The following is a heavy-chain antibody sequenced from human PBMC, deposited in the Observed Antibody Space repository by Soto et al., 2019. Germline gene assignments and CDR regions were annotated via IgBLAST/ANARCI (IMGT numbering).Heavy chain of an antibody. J-gene: IGHJ2*01. CDR2: IIPIFRTA. V-gene: IGHV1-69*01. CDR3: ARVPPPSYYYDSSGYYWYFDL. CDR1: GGTFSSYA. D-gene: IGHD3-22*01. Sequence: QVQLVQSGAEVKKPGSSVKVSCKASGGTFSSYAISWVRQAPGQGLEWMGGIIPIFRTANYAQKFQGRVTITADESTSRAYMRLSSLRSEDKAVYYCARVPPPSYYYDSSGYYWYFDLWGRGTLVTVSS.